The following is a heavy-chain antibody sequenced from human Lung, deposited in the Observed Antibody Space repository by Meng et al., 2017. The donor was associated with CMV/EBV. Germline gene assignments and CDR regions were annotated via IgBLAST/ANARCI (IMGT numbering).Heavy chain of an antibody. D-gene: IGHD1-26*01. CDR2: IYPGDSDT. V-gene: IGHV5-51*01. J-gene: IGHJ4*02. Sequence: XVSXKGSGYSFTSYWIRWVRQMPGQGLEWMGIIYPGDSDTRYSPSFQGQVTITGDKSISTAYLQWSSLKASDTAMYYCARMTSGGQGGCFDYWGQGTLVTVSS. CDR3: ARMTSGGQGGCFDY. CDR1: GYSFTSYW.